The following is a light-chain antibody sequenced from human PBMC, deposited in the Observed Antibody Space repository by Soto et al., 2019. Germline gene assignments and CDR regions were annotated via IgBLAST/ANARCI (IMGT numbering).Light chain of an antibody. V-gene: IGKV1-5*01. J-gene: IGKJ2*01. CDR3: QQYQSWPYT. Sequence: DIQMTQSPSTLSASVGDRVTITCRASQSVNKWLAWYQQKQGRAPNLVIYDASTLQTSVTSTFSGSGSWTEFTLTISSLQPDDFGTYYCQQYQSWPYTFGQGTKLEIK. CDR1: QSVNKW. CDR2: DAS.